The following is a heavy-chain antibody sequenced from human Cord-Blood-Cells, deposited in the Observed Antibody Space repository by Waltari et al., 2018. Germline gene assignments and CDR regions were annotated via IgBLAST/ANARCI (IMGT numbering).Heavy chain of an antibody. CDR2: IVYSGTT. CDR3: ARSIGVVINWFDP. V-gene: IGHV4-39*01. CDR1: GGSISSSSSY. J-gene: IGHJ5*02. Sequence: QLQLQESGPGLVKPSETLSLTCTVSGGSISSSSSYWGWIRQPPGKGLEWIGIIVYSGTTYYNPSLKSRVTISVDTSKNQFSLKLSSVTAADTAVYYCARSIGVVINWFDPWGQGTLVTVSS. D-gene: IGHD3-3*01.